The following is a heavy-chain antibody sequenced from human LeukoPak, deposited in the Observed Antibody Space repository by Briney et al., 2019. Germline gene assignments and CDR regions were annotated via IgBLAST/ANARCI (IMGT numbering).Heavy chain of an antibody. V-gene: IGHV4-59*08. CDR1: GGSISSYY. D-gene: IGHD1-14*01. CDR2: IYYSGST. J-gene: IGHJ6*02. Sequence: KPSETLSLTCTVSGGSISSYYWSWIRQPPGKGLEWIGYIYYSGSTNYNPSLKSRVTISVDTSRNQFSLKLSSVTAADTAVYYCARTGRAVPYGMDVWGQGTTVTVSS. CDR3: ARTGRAVPYGMDV.